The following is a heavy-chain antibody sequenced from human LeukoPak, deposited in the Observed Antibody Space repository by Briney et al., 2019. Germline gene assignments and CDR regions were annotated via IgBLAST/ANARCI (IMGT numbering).Heavy chain of an antibody. D-gene: IGHD4-11*01. CDR1: GFTFSSYG. CDR3: AKDTDYYYSNTDY. J-gene: IGHJ6*03. V-gene: IGHV3-33*06. Sequence: GRALRLSCAASGFTFSSYGMHWVRQAPGKGLEWVAVIWYDGSSKYYADSVKGRVTISRDNSKNTLYLQMSSLRAEDTAVYYWAKDTDYYYSNTDYWGKGTTVTVSS. CDR2: IWYDGSSK.